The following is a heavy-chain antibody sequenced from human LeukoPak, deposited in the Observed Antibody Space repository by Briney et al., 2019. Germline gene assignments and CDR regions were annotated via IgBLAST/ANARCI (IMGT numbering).Heavy chain of an antibody. CDR1: GFTFSNYG. J-gene: IGHJ4*02. D-gene: IGHD2-2*02. CDR3: ANVRGSYTSPTQD. V-gene: IGHV3-30*02. CDR2: IQMQGDDK. Sequence: PGGSLRLSCAASGFTFSNYGMHWVRQAPGKGLEWVAFIQMQGDDKYYADSVKGRFTISRDNSKNTLYLQMSSLRPEDTAVYFCANVRGSYTSPTQDWGQGTQVTVSS.